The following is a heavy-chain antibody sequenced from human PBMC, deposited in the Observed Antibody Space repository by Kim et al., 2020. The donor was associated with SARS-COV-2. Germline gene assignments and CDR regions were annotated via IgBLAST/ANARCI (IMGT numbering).Heavy chain of an antibody. CDR2: IKQDGSEK. V-gene: IGHV3-7*01. CDR3: ARVARPQLRYFDWLLSFDY. D-gene: IGHD3-9*01. CDR1: GFTFSSYW. J-gene: IGHJ4*02. Sequence: GGSLRLSCAASGFTFSSYWMSWVRQAPGKGLEWVANIKQDGSEKYYVDSVKGRFTISRDNAKNSLYLQMNSLRAEDTAVYYCARVARPQLRYFDWLLSFDYWGQGTLVTVSS.